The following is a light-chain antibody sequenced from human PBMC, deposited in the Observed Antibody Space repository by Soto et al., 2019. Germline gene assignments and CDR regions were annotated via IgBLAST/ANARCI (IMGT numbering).Light chain of an antibody. Sequence: VVTDTPSTLSIPTLEASPVSFLASQSVSSYLAWYQQKPGQAHRLLIYDASNRATGIPARFSGSGSGTDFTLTISSLEPEDFAVYYCQQRSKWPPKFGQGTMVDIK. CDR2: DAS. CDR1: QSVSSY. V-gene: IGKV3-11*01. J-gene: IGKJ1*01. CDR3: QQRSKWPPK.